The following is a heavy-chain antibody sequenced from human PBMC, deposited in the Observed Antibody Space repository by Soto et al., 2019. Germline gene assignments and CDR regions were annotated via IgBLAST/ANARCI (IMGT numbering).Heavy chain of an antibody. D-gene: IGHD2-2*01. CDR1: GGTFGSYA. Sequence: QVQLVQSGAEVKKPGSSVKVSCKASGGTFGSYAFSWVRQAPGQGLEWMGGIIPVSGAAHYAQKFQGRVTITADESTSTAYMELSSLSSQATAVYYCATALVCSSTSCTLDYWGQGTRVIVSS. J-gene: IGHJ4*02. CDR2: IIPVSGAA. V-gene: IGHV1-69*01. CDR3: ATALVCSSTSCTLDY.